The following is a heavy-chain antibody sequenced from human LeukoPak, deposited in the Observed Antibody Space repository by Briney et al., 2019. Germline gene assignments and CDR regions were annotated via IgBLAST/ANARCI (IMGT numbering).Heavy chain of an antibody. CDR2: IIPIFGTA. V-gene: IGHV1-69*05. Sequence: GASVKVSCKASGGTFSSYAISWVRQAPGQGLEWMGGIIPIFGTANYAQKFQGRVTITTDESTSTAYMELSSLRSEDTAVYYCARLRYCSSTSCSHFDYWGQGTLVTVSS. CDR1: GGTFSSYA. D-gene: IGHD2-2*01. CDR3: ARLRYCSSTSCSHFDY. J-gene: IGHJ4*02.